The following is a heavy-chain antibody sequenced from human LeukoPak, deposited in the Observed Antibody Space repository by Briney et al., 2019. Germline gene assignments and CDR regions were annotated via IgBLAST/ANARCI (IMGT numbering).Heavy chain of an antibody. CDR3: ARDDEYCSSTSCYPNNWFDP. CDR2: IKQDGSEK. J-gene: IGHJ5*02. D-gene: IGHD2-2*01. V-gene: IGHV3-7*01. CDR1: GFTFSSYW. Sequence: GGSLRLSCAASGFTFSSYWMSWVRQAPGKGLEWVANIKQDGSEKYYVDSVKGRFTISRDNAKNSLYLQMNSLRAEDTAAYCCARDDEYCSSTSCYPNNWFDPWGQGTLVTVSS.